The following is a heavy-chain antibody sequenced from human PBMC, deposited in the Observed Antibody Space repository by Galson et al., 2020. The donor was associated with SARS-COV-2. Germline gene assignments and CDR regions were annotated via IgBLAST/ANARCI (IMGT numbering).Heavy chain of an antibody. D-gene: IGHD4-17*01. CDR1: GFTFSSSG. Sequence: GGSLRLSCAASGFTFSSSGMHWVRQAPGKGLEWVAVISYDGSNKYYADSVKGRFTISRDNSKNTLYLQMNSLRAEDTAVYYCAKTGHYGDYGSEYFQHWGQGTLVTVSS. CDR3: AKTGHYGDYGSEYFQH. CDR2: ISYDGSNK. V-gene: IGHV3-30*18. J-gene: IGHJ1*01.